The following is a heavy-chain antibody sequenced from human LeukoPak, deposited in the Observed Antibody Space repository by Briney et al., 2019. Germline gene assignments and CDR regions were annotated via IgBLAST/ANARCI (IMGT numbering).Heavy chain of an antibody. V-gene: IGHV1-69*13. CDR2: IIPILGTA. Sequence: ASVKVSCKASGGTFSSYAISWVRQAPGQGLEWMGGIIPILGTANYAQKFQGRVTITADESTSTAYMELSSLRSEDTAVYYCARDVVPAAISAFDIWGQGTMVTVSS. D-gene: IGHD2-2*01. J-gene: IGHJ3*02. CDR1: GGTFSSYA. CDR3: ARDVVPAAISAFDI.